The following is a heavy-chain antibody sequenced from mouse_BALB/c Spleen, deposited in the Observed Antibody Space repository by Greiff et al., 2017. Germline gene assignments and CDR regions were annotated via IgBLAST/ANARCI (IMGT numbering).Heavy chain of an antibody. CDR1: GFAFSSYD. Sequence: EVHLVESGGGLVKPGGSLKLSCAASGFAFSSYDMSWVRQTPEKRLEWVAYISSGGGSTYYPDTVKGRFTISRDNAKNTLYLQMSSLKSEDTAMYYCARHGLRLRGNYFDYWGQGTTLTVSS. D-gene: IGHD1-2*01. CDR2: ISSGGGST. V-gene: IGHV5-12-1*01. J-gene: IGHJ2*01. CDR3: ARHGLRLRGNYFDY.